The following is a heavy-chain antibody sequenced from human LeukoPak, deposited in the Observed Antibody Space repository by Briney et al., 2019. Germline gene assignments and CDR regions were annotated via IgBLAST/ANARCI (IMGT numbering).Heavy chain of an antibody. CDR3: QAAAGPFDY. Sequence: SETLSLTCAVYGGSFSGYYWSWIRQPPGKGLEWIGEINHSGSTNYNPSLKSRVTISVDTSKNQFSLKLSSVTAADTAVYYCQAAAGPFDYWGQGTLVTVFS. CDR2: INHSGST. J-gene: IGHJ4*02. V-gene: IGHV4-34*01. CDR1: GGSFSGYY. D-gene: IGHD6-13*01.